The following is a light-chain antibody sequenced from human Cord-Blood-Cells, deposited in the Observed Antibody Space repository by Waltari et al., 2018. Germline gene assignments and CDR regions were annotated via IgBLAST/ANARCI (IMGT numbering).Light chain of an antibody. CDR3: AAWDDSLSGRDWV. V-gene: IGLV1-47*01. CDR2: RNN. CDR1: SSNIGSNY. J-gene: IGLJ3*02. Sequence: QSVLTQPPSASGTPGQRVTISCSGSSSNIGSNYVYWYQQLPGTAPKRLIYRNNQRPSGVPDRGSGSKSGTSASLAISGLRSEDEADYYCAAWDDSLSGRDWVFGGGTKLTVL.